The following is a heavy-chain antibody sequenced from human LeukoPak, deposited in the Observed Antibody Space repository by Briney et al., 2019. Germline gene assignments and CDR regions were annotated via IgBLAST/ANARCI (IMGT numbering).Heavy chain of an antibody. J-gene: IGHJ3*02. V-gene: IGHV4-39*07. D-gene: IGHD3-10*01. CDR1: GGSISSSSYY. Sequence: SETLSLTCTVSGGSISSSSYYWGWIRQPPGKGLEWIGSIYYSGSTYYIPSLKSRVTISVDTSKNQFSLKLSSVTAADTAVYYCARLWFGELDAFDIWGQGTMVTVSS. CDR2: IYYSGST. CDR3: ARLWFGELDAFDI.